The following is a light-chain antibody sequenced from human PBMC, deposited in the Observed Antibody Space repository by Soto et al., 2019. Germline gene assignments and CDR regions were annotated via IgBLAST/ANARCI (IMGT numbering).Light chain of an antibody. CDR3: QQYNNWPPSIT. Sequence: EIVLTQSPGTRSLSPGERATLXXRPSXSVSSSYLAWYQQKPGQAPRLLXXGASTRATGIPARFSGSGSGTEFTLTISSLQSEDFAVYYCQQYNNWPPSITFGQGTRLEIK. V-gene: IGKV3-15*01. CDR1: XSVSSSY. CDR2: GAS. J-gene: IGKJ5*01.